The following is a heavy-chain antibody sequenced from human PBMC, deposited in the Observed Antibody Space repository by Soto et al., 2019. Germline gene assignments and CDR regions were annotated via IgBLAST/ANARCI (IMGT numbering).Heavy chain of an antibody. J-gene: IGHJ4*02. Sequence: QLQLQESGPGLVKPSETLSLTCTVSGGSISSSSYYWGWIRQPPGKGLEWIGSIYYSGSTYYNPSLKSRVTISVDTSKNQFSLTLSSVTAADTAVYYCARLDDLLGRFYFDYWGQGTLVTVSS. CDR1: GGSISSSSYY. D-gene: IGHD7-27*01. CDR3: ARLDDLLGRFYFDY. CDR2: IYYSGST. V-gene: IGHV4-39*01.